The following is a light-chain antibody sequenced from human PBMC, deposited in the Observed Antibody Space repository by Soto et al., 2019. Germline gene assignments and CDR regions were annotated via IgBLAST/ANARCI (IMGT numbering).Light chain of an antibody. CDR1: QSISSW. Sequence: DIQITQSPSTLSASVGASVTITCRASQSISSWLAWYQQKTGKDPKLLIYDAPSLESGVPSRFSGSGSGTEFTLTISSLQPEEFATYDCQHFKTFPITVGQGTRLEIK. J-gene: IGKJ5*01. CDR2: DAP. V-gene: IGKV1-5*01. CDR3: QHFKTFPIT.